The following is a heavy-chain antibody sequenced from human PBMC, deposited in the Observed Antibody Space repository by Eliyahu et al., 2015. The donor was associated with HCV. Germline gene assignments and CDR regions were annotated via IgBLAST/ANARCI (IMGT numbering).Heavy chain of an antibody. D-gene: IGHD6-19*01. CDR2: IHYSGST. CDR1: GGSITXYY. CDR3: ASGGGGIAVTGTGGWFDP. J-gene: IGHJ5*02. Sequence: QVQLQESGPGLVKPSETLSLTCTVPGGSITXYYWSWIRQPPGKGLXWIGYIHYSGSTNYNPSLKSRVTISIDTSKNQFSLNLTSVTAADTAMYYCASGGGGIAVTGTGGWFDPWGQGTLVTVSS. V-gene: IGHV4-59*01.